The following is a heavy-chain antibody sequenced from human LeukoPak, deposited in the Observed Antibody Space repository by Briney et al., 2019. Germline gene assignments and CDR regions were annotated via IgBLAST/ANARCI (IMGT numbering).Heavy chain of an antibody. Sequence: ASVKVSCKASGYTLTIYDINWVRQATGQGLEWMGWMNPNSGNTGYAQKFQGRVTMTRNTSISTAYMELSSLRSEDTAVYYCARGRIRLRRWFDPWGQGTLVTVSS. V-gene: IGHV1-8*01. CDR3: ARGRIRLRRWFDP. J-gene: IGHJ5*02. D-gene: IGHD4-17*01. CDR2: MNPNSGNT. CDR1: GYTLTIYD.